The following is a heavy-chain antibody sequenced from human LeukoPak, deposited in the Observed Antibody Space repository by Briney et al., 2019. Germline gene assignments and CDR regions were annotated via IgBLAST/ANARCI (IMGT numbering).Heavy chain of an antibody. D-gene: IGHD6-13*01. CDR1: GYTLTELS. CDR2: FDPEDGET. CDR3: ATDMSEFSSSWYDFDY. Sequence: ASVKVSCKVSGYTLTELSMHWVRQAPGKGLEWMGGFDPEDGETIYAQKFQGRVTMTEDTSTDTAYMELSSLRSEDTAVYYCATDMSEFSSSWYDFDYWGQGTLVTVSS. J-gene: IGHJ4*02. V-gene: IGHV1-24*01.